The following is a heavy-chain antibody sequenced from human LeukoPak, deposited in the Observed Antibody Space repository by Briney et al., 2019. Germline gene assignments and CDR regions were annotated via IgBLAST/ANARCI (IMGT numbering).Heavy chain of an antibody. J-gene: IGHJ4*02. CDR1: GFPFRDYL. V-gene: IGHV3-11*01. D-gene: IGHD5-18*01. Sequence: GFLRLSCAASGFPFRDYLMSWIRQAPGKGLEWVSYISSSGSTIYYADSVKGRFTISRDNAKNSLYLQMNSLRAEDTAVYYCARDDGIVDTAMGFDYWGQGTLVTVSS. CDR3: ARDDGIVDTAMGFDY. CDR2: ISSSGSTI.